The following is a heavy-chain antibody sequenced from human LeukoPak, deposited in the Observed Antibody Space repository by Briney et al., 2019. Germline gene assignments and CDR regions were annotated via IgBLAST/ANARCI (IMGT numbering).Heavy chain of an antibody. CDR3: ARVGGSYSYYYYMDV. Sequence: PSETLSLTCTVSGGSISSYYWSWIRQPAGKGLEWIGRIYTSGSTNYNPPLKSRVTMSVDTSKNQFSLKLSSVTAADTAVYYCARVGGSYSYYYYMDVWGKGTTVTVSS. CDR2: IYTSGST. V-gene: IGHV4-4*07. CDR1: GGSISSYY. D-gene: IGHD1-26*01. J-gene: IGHJ6*03.